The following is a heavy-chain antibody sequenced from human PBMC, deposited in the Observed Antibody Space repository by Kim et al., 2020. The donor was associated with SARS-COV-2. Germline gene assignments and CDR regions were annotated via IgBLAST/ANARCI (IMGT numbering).Heavy chain of an antibody. CDR3: ERSGRHYDSNWFDP. D-gene: IGHD3-10*01. V-gene: IGHV4-39*01. CDR1: GGSISSSSYY. Sequence: SETLSLTCTVSGGSISSSSYYWGWIRQPPGKGLEWIGSIYYSGSTYYNPSLKSRVTISIDTSKNQFSLKLSSVTAADTAVHYCERSGRHYDSNWFDPWGQGTLGNDSS. J-gene: IGHJ5*02. CDR2: IYYSGST.